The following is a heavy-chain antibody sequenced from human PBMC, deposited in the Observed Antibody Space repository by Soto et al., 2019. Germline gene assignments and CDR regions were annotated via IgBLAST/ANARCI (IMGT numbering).Heavy chain of an antibody. V-gene: IGHV1-3*01. CDR3: AGSLATIPPYFDY. CDR1: GYTFTSYA. Sequence: ASVKVSCKASGYTFTSYAMHWVRQAPGQRLEWMGWINAGNGNTKYSQKFQGRVTITRDTSASTAYMELSSLRSEDTAVYYCAGSLATIPPYFDYWGQGTLVTVSS. CDR2: INAGNGNT. J-gene: IGHJ4*02. D-gene: IGHD5-12*01.